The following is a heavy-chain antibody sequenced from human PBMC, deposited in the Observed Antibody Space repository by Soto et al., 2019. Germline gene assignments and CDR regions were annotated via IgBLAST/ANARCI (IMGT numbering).Heavy chain of an antibody. CDR2: FDPEDGET. V-gene: IGHV1-24*01. J-gene: IGHJ6*02. CDR1: GYTLTELS. D-gene: IGHD3-3*01. Sequence: SCKVSGYTLTELSMHWVRQAPGKGLEWMGGFDPEDGETIYAQKFQGRVTMTEDTSTDTAYMELSSLRSEDTAVYYCATVRFLEWTPYYYYGMDVWGQGTTVTVSS. CDR3: ATVRFLEWTPYYYYGMDV.